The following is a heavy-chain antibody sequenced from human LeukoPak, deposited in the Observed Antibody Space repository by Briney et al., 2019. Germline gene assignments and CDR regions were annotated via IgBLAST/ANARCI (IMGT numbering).Heavy chain of an antibody. CDR2: ISSTSGFI. CDR1: GFTLTQYN. CDR3: ARGNDFDY. V-gene: IGHV3-21*01. D-gene: IGHD1-1*01. J-gene: IGHJ4*02. Sequence: SGGALRLPCAASGFTLTQYNMKGVPQAPGVGLEWVSSISSTSGFIYYADSVKGRFTISRDNAKSSLYLQMNSLRAEDTALYFCARGNDFDYWGQGTVVTVSS.